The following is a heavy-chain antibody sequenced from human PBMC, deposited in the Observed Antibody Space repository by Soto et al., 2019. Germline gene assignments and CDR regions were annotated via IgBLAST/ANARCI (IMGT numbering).Heavy chain of an antibody. CDR3: ARWVEVSLDYFDS. J-gene: IGHJ4*02. CDR1: GYSFTSYW. D-gene: IGHD1-20*01. CDR2: IDPSDSYT. Sequence: GESLKISCKGSGYSFTSYWISWVRQMPGKGLEWMGRIDPSDSYTNYSPSFQGHVTISADKSISTAYLQWSSLKASDTAMYYCARWVEVSLDYFDSWGQGTPVTVSS. V-gene: IGHV5-10-1*01.